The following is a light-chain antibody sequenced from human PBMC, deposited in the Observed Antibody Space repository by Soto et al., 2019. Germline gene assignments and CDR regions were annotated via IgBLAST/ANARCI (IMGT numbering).Light chain of an antibody. CDR3: QQYNNWPPIT. Sequence: EIVMTQSPATLSVSPGERATLSCRAGQSVSSNLAWYQQKPGQAPRLLIYGASTRATGIPARFSGSGYGTEFTLTISSLQYEDFAFYYWQQYNNWPPITFGQGTRLEIK. J-gene: IGKJ5*01. V-gene: IGKV3-15*01. CDR2: GAS. CDR1: QSVSSN.